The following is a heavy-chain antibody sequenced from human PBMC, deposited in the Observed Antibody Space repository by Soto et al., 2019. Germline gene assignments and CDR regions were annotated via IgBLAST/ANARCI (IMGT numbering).Heavy chain of an antibody. J-gene: IGHJ6*02. D-gene: IGHD1-7*01. Sequence: GGSLRLSCAASGFTFSDYYMSWIRQAPGKGLEWVSYISSSGSTIYYADSVKGRFTISRDNAKNSLYLQTNSLRAEDTAVYYCARYGTTRLPGYYYYYGMDVWGQGTTVTVSS. CDR3: ARYGTTRLPGYYYYYGMDV. CDR2: ISSSGSTI. CDR1: GFTFSDYY. V-gene: IGHV3-11*01.